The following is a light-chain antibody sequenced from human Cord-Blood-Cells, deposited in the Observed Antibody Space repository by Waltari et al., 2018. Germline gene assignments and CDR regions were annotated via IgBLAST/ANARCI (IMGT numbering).Light chain of an antibody. CDR2: DVS. J-gene: IGLJ3*02. V-gene: IGLV2-14*03. Sequence: QSALTQPASVSGSPGPSITISCTGTSRDVGGHNYVSWYQQHPGKAPKLMIYDVSTRPSGVSNRFSGSKSGNTASLTISGLQAEDEADYYCSSYTSSSTLVFGGGTKLTVL. CDR1: SRDVGGHNY. CDR3: SSYTSSSTLV.